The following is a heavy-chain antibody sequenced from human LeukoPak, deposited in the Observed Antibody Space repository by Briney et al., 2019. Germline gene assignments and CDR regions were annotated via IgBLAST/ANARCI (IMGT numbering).Heavy chain of an antibody. CDR2: IYSGGST. CDR1: VFTVSSNY. J-gene: IGHJ5*02. V-gene: IGHV3-53*01. D-gene: IGHD2-15*01. Sequence: SGGSLRLSCAASVFTVSSNYMSWVRQAPGKGLEWVSVIYSGGSTYYADSVKGRFTISRDNSKNTLYLQMNSLRAEDTAVYYCARDRYCSGGSCLNWFDPWGQGTLVTVSS. CDR3: ARDRYCSGGSCLNWFDP.